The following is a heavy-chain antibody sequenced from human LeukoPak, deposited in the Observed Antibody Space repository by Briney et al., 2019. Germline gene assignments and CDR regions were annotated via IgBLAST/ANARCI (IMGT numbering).Heavy chain of an antibody. CDR1: GFTLRSYV. CDR3: ARGPSGGNNLWMDY. CDR2: ISGSGDST. Sequence: GGSLRLSCAASGFTLRSYVMSWVRQAPGKGLEWVSGISGSGDSTYYADSVKGRFSISRDNAQNSLFLQMNSLRAEDTAIYYCARGPSGGNNLWMDYWGQGTLVTVSS. J-gene: IGHJ4*02. V-gene: IGHV3-23*01. D-gene: IGHD1-20*01.